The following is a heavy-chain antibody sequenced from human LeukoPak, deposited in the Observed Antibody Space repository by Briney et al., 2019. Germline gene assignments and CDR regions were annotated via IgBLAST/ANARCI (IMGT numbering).Heavy chain of an antibody. V-gene: IGHV4-34*01. CDR1: GGSFSGYY. D-gene: IGHD1-26*01. J-gene: IGHJ4*02. Sequence: SETLSLTCAVYGGSFSGYYWSWIRQPPGKGLEWIGEINHSGSTNYNPSLKSRVTISVDTSKNQFSLKLSSVTAADTAVYYCARVRSGSYYPRHFDYWGQGTLVTVSS. CDR3: ARVRSGSYYPRHFDY. CDR2: INHSGST.